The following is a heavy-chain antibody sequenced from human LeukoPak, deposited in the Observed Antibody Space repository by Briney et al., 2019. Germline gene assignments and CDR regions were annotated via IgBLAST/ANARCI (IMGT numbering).Heavy chain of an antibody. Sequence: GASVKVSCKASGYTFTSYYMHWVRQAPGQGLEWMGWINPNSGGTKYAQKFQGRVTMTRDTSISTAYMELSGLTSDDTAVYYCARSGAALPWGQGTMVTVSS. CDR1: GYTFTSYY. D-gene: IGHD6-13*01. J-gene: IGHJ3*01. V-gene: IGHV1-2*02. CDR2: INPNSGGT. CDR3: ARSGAALP.